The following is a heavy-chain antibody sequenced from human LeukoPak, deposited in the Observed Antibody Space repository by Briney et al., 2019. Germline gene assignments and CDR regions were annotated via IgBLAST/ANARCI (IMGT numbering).Heavy chain of an antibody. CDR3: ARSLYSGSYYPLDY. CDR1: GGSISSGG. Sequence: LSLTCAVSGGSISSGGYSWSWVRQAPGKGLEWVAVISSDGSNKYYANSVKGRFTISRDNSKNTLYLQMNSLRAEDTAVYYCARSLYSGSYYPLDYWGQGTLVTVSS. V-gene: IGHV3-30-3*01. D-gene: IGHD1-26*01. CDR2: ISSDGSNK. J-gene: IGHJ4*02.